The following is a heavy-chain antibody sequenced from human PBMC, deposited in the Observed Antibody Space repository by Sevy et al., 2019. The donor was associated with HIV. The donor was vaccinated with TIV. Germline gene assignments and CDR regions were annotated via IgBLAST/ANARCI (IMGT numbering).Heavy chain of an antibody. V-gene: IGHV1-24*01. CDR2: FDPEDGET. J-gene: IGHJ4*02. CDR3: ATTKDYYESYGSPFDY. CDR1: GSTLSRLS. Sequence: ASVKVSCKVSGSTLSRLSMHWVRQVPGKGLEWMGSFDPEDGETIYARKFQGRVSMTEDTSTDTAYMELSSLRSEDTAVYYRATTKDYYESYGSPFDYWGQGTLVTVSS. D-gene: IGHD3-22*01.